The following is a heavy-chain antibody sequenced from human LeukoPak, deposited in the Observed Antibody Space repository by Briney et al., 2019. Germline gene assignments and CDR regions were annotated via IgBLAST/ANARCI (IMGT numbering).Heavy chain of an antibody. V-gene: IGHV1-46*01. D-gene: IGHD3-10*01. CDR3: ARGRIYYMDV. Sequence: ASVKVSCKASGYTFTSYYMHWVRQAPGQGLEWMGIINPSGGSTSYAQKFQGRVTITRNTSISTAYMELSSLRSEDTAVYYCARGRIYYMDVWGKGTTVTVSS. CDR2: INPSGGST. J-gene: IGHJ6*03. CDR1: GYTFTSYY.